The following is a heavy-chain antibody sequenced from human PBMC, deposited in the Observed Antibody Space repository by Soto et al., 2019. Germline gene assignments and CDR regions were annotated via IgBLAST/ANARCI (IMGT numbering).Heavy chain of an antibody. CDR2: TRNKANSYTT. CDR3: ARAQSRDYPAWDY. Sequence: EVQLVESGGGLVQPGGSLRLSCAASGFTFSDHYMDWVRQAPGKGLEWVGRTRNKANSYTTEYAASVKGRFTISRDDSKNSLYLQTNSVKTEDTAVYYCARAQSRDYPAWDYWGQGILATVSS. J-gene: IGHJ4*02. V-gene: IGHV3-72*01. CDR1: GFTFSDHY. D-gene: IGHD3-3*01.